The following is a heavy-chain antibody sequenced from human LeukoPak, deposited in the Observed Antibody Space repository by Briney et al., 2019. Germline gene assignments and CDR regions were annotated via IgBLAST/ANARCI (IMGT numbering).Heavy chain of an antibody. CDR1: GYTFTSYA. J-gene: IGHJ5*02. V-gene: IGHV1-8*03. Sequence: ASVKVSCKASGYTFTSYAMNWVRQAPGQGLEWMGWMNPNSGNTGYAQKFQGRVTITRNTSISTAYMELSSLRSEDTAVYYCARDYSNYEGWFDPWGQGTLVTVSS. CDR2: MNPNSGNT. D-gene: IGHD4-11*01. CDR3: ARDYSNYEGWFDP.